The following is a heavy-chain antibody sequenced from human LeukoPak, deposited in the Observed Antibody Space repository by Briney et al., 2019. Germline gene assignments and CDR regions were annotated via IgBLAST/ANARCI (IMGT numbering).Heavy chain of an antibody. CDR1: GGSISPYY. CDR3: AKLSSGWNYFGF. D-gene: IGHD6-19*01. V-gene: IGHV4-59*01. Sequence: SETLSLTCTVSGGSISPYYWSWIRQPPGKGLEYIGYISYSGSTNYKPSLKSRVTISVDTSKNQFSLKVSSVTAADTAVYYCAKLSSGWNYFGFWGQGTLVTVSS. CDR2: ISYSGST. J-gene: IGHJ4*02.